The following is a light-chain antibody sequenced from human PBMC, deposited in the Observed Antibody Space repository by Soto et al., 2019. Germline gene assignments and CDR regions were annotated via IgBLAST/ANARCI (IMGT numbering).Light chain of an antibody. Sequence: QSVLTQPPSVSGAAGQRVTISCTGSDSNIGAGYDVHWYQQLPGTAPKLLIYANTNRPSGVPDRFSGSKSGTSASLAITGLQAEDETDYYCQSYDTSLSAVVFGGGTKVTVL. J-gene: IGLJ2*01. V-gene: IGLV1-40*01. CDR1: DSNIGAGYD. CDR3: QSYDTSLSAVV. CDR2: ANT.